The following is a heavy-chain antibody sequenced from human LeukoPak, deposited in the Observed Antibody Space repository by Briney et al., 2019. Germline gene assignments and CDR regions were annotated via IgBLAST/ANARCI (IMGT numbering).Heavy chain of an antibody. Sequence: PSETLSLTCTVSGYSISSGYYWGWIRQPPGKGLEWIGSIYHSGSTYYNPSLKSRVTISVDTSKNQFSLKLSSVTAADTAVYYCARVYYSNRDYYFDYWGQGTLVTVSS. J-gene: IGHJ4*02. D-gene: IGHD4-11*01. V-gene: IGHV4-38-2*02. CDR3: ARVYYSNRDYYFDY. CDR2: IYHSGST. CDR1: GYSISSGYY.